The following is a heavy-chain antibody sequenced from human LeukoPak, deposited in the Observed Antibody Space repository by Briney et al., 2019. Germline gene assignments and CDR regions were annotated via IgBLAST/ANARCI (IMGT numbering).Heavy chain of an antibody. J-gene: IGHJ4*02. Sequence: PSETLSLTCTVSGGSISSSSYYWGWIRRPPGKGLEWIGSIYCSGSTYYNPSLKSRVTISVDTSKNQFSLRLSSVTAADTAVYYCATISGRDGYNYFDYWGQGTLVTVSS. D-gene: IGHD5-24*01. CDR1: GGSISSSSYY. CDR3: ATISGRDGYNYFDY. V-gene: IGHV4-39*01. CDR2: IYCSGST.